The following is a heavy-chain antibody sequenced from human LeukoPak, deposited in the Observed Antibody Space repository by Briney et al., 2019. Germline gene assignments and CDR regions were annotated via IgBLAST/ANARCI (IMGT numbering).Heavy chain of an antibody. CDR3: ARDKGGSYYGY. D-gene: IGHD1-26*01. Sequence: GGSLRLSCAASGFTFTRYWMSWVRQAPGKGLEWVANVKQDGREKHYVDSVKGRFTISRDNAKNSLYLQMNSLRAEDTAVYYCARDKGGSYYGYWGQGTLVTVSS. CDR2: VKQDGREK. J-gene: IGHJ4*02. V-gene: IGHV3-7*01. CDR1: GFTFTRYW.